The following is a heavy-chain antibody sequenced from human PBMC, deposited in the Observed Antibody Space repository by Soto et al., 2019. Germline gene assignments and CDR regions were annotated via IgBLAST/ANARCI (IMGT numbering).Heavy chain of an antibody. J-gene: IGHJ5*02. CDR3: ARGRGVWGSYHYNWFEP. CDR1: GGSFSGYY. CDR2: INHSGST. Sequence: SETLSLTCAVYGGSFSGYYWSWIRQPPGKGLEWIGEINHSGSTNYNPSLKSRVTISVDTSKNQFSLKLSSVTAADTAVYYCARGRGVWGSYHYNWFEPWGQGTLVTVSS. V-gene: IGHV4-34*01. D-gene: IGHD3-16*02.